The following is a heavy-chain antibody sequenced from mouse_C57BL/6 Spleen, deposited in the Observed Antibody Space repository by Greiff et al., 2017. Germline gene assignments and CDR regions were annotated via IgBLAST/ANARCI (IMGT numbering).Heavy chain of an antibody. Sequence: VQLKQSGPELVKPGASVKISCKASGYTFTDYYMNWVKQSHGKSLEWIGDIIPNNGGTSYNQKFKGKATLTVDKSSSTAYMDLRSLTSEDSAVYYCARPFYYYAMDYWGQGTSVTVSS. CDR1: GYTFTDYY. V-gene: IGHV1-26*01. J-gene: IGHJ4*01. CDR3: ARPFYYYAMDY. CDR2: IIPNNGGT.